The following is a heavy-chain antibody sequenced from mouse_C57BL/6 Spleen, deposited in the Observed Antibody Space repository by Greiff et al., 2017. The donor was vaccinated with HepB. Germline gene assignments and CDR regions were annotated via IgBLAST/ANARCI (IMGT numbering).Heavy chain of an antibody. Sequence: EVQVVESGPGLVKPSQSLSLTCSVTGYSITSGYYWNWIRQFPGNKLEWMGYISYDGSNNYNPSLKNRISITRDTSKNQFFLKLNSVTTEDTATYYCARRIDWYFDVWGTGTTVTVSS. J-gene: IGHJ1*03. CDR1: GYSITSGYY. CDR3: ARRIDWYFDV. V-gene: IGHV3-6*01. CDR2: ISYDGSN.